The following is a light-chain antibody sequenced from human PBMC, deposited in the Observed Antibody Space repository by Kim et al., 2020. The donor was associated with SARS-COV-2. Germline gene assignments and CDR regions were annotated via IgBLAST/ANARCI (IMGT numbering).Light chain of an antibody. Sequence: DIQMTQSPSSLSASVGDRVTLTCRASQDIGHYLAWYQQKPGKVPKLLISDASTLRSGVPSRFSGSGSGTDFTLTINSLQPEDVATYYCQKYDSAPWTFGQGTKVDIK. J-gene: IGKJ1*01. V-gene: IGKV1-27*01. CDR2: DAS. CDR3: QKYDSAPWT. CDR1: QDIGHY.